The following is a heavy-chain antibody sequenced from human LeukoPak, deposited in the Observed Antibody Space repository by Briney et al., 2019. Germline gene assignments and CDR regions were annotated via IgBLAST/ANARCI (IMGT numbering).Heavy chain of an antibody. CDR1: GYTFTGYY. CDR2: INPNSGGT. CDR3: ATGYCSGGSCYRNWFDP. D-gene: IGHD2-15*01. Sequence: ASVKVSCKASGYTFTGYYMHWVRQAPGQGLEWMGWINPNSGGTNYAQKFQGRVTMTRDTSLSTAYMELSRLTSDDTAVYYCATGYCSGGSCYRNWFDPWGQGTLVTVSS. J-gene: IGHJ5*02. V-gene: IGHV1-2*02.